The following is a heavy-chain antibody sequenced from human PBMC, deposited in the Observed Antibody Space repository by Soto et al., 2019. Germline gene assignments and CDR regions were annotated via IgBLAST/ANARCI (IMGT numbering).Heavy chain of an antibody. Sequence: QVQVVQSGAEVKKPGSSVKVSCRSSGGSFRRYSISWVRQAPGQGLEWMGGIIPMFGTPNSAQKCRGRVTINADESTSTAYMDLSSLRSDDTAVYYCVRGTRYCTTISCYTPKGSFYYGLDVWGQGTTVTFS. CDR2: IIPMFGTP. CDR1: GGSFRRYS. D-gene: IGHD5-12*01. CDR3: VRGTRYCTTISCYTPKGSFYYGLDV. V-gene: IGHV1-69*01. J-gene: IGHJ6*02.